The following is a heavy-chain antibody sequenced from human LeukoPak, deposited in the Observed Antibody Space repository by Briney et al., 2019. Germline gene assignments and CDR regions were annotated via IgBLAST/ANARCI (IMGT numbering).Heavy chain of an antibody. V-gene: IGHV1-69*04. Sequence: SVKVSCKASGYTFTSYGISWVRQAPGQGLEWMGRIIPSLDITNYAQKFQGRVTITADKSTNTAYMEVSSLRSEDTAVYYCARLHGRYVYGHVSDYNGMDAWGLGTTVTVSS. D-gene: IGHD5-18*01. J-gene: IGHJ6*02. CDR1: GYTFTSYG. CDR2: IIPSLDIT. CDR3: ARLHGRYVYGHVSDYNGMDA.